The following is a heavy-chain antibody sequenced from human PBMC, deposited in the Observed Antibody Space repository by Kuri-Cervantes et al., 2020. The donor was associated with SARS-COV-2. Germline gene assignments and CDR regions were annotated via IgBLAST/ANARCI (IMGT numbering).Heavy chain of an antibody. D-gene: IGHD4/OR15-4a*01. J-gene: IGHJ5*02. CDR2: IDPKSGDA. Sequence: ASVKVSCKTSGYIFTDYYMHWVRQAPGQGPEWMGWIDPKSGDAKYAQKFHGRVTMTRDTSISTAYMELSRLRSDDTAVYYCARDPNANHNNWFDPWGQGTLVTVSS. V-gene: IGHV1-2*02. CDR1: GYIFTDYY. CDR3: ARDPNANHNNWFDP.